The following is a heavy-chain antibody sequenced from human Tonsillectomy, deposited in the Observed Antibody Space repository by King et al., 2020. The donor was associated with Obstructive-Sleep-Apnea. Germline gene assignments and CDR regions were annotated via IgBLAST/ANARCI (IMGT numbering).Heavy chain of an antibody. CDR1: GFTFDDYA. Sequence: VQLVESGGGLVQPGRSLRLSCAASGFTFDDYAMYWVRQAPGKGLEWVSGISWNSDNIAYTDSLKGRFTISRDNAKNSLYLQMNSLRVEDTAFYYCARGGVAGQFDYWGQGTLVTVS. J-gene: IGHJ4*02. V-gene: IGHV3-9*01. CDR3: ARGGVAGQFDY. D-gene: IGHD6-19*01. CDR2: ISWNSDNI.